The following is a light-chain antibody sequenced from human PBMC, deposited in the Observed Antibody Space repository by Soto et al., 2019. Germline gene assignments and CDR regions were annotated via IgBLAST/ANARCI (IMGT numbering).Light chain of an antibody. V-gene: IGKV1-39*01. Sequence: DIQMTQSPSSLSASVGDRVTITCRASQSISSYLNWYQQKPEKAPKLLIYAASSLQSGVPSRFSGSGSGTDFTLTISSLQPEDFATYDCQQSYSTPYTFGQGTKLEIK. CDR1: QSISSY. CDR3: QQSYSTPYT. J-gene: IGKJ2*01. CDR2: AAS.